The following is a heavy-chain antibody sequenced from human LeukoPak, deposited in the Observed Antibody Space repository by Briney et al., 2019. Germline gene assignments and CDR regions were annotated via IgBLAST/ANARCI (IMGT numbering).Heavy chain of an antibody. CDR2: FDPEDGET. D-gene: IGHD4-17*01. CDR1: GYTLTELS. CDR3: ATIYGDYVWAFDY. V-gene: IGHV1-24*01. Sequence: ASVKVSCKVSGYTLTELSMHWVRQAPGKGLEWMGGFDPEDGETIYAQKFQGRVTITADESTSTAYMELSSLRSEDTAVYYCATIYGDYVWAFDYWGQGTLVTVSS. J-gene: IGHJ4*02.